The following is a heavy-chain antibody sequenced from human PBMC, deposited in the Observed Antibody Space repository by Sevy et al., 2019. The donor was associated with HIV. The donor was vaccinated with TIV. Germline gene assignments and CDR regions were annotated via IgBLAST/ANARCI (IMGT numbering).Heavy chain of an antibody. CDR3: ARDRGAMITFGGVKGAFDI. D-gene: IGHD3-16*01. CDR2: IFYSGST. V-gene: IGHV4-31*03. CDR1: GGSISSGDYY. Sequence: SETLSLTCTVSGGSISSGDYYWSWIRQRPGKGLEWIGYIFYSGSTHYNPSLKSRVTISIDTSKNQFSLKLSSVTAADTAVYYCARDRGAMITFGGVKGAFDIWGQGTMVTVSS. J-gene: IGHJ3*02.